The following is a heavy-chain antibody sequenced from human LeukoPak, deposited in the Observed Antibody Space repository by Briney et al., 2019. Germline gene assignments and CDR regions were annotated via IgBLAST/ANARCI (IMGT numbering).Heavy chain of an antibody. CDR2: ISSGGST. CDR1: GFTVRINH. CDR3: AREFGATTSNYFDY. J-gene: IGHJ4*02. D-gene: IGHD1-1*01. Sequence: GGSLRLSCAASGFTVRINHMSWVRQAPGKGPEWVSVISSGGSTYYADSVKGRFTISRDNSKNTLFLQMNSLRAEDTAVYYCAREFGATTSNYFDYWGQGTLVTVSS. V-gene: IGHV3-53*01.